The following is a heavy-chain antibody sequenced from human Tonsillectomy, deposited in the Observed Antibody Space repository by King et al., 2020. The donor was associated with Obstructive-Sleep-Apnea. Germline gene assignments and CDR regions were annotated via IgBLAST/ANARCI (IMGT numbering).Heavy chain of an antibody. J-gene: IGHJ4*02. CDR2: ISWNSGSI. D-gene: IGHD6-13*01. Sequence: DVQLVESGGGLVQPGRSLRLSCAASGFTFDDYAMHWVRQAPGKGLEWVSGISWNSGSIGYADSVKGRLTISRDNAKNSLYLQMNSLRAEDTALYYCAKDKEAAAGTGFDYWGQGTLVTVSS. CDR1: GFTFDDYA. CDR3: AKDKEAAAGTGFDY. V-gene: IGHV3-9*01.